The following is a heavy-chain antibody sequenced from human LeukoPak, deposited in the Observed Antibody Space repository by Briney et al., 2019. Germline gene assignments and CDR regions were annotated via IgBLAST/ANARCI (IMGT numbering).Heavy chain of an antibody. CDR2: ISSSSDAI. D-gene: IGHD5-12*01. Sequence: GGSLRLSCAASGFTFSTYGMNWVHQAPGKGPEWVSYISSSSDAIYYPDSVRGRFTISRDNAKNSLYLQMNSLRDEDTAVYYCARAMRSGYDYWGQGTLVTVSS. J-gene: IGHJ4*02. V-gene: IGHV3-48*02. CDR1: GFTFSTYG. CDR3: ARAMRSGYDY.